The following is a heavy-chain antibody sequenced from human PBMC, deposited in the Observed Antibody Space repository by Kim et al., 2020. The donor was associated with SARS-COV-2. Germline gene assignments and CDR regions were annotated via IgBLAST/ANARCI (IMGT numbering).Heavy chain of an antibody. CDR1: GFTFDDYA. J-gene: IGHJ4*02. D-gene: IGHD3-10*01. V-gene: IGHV3-9*01. Sequence: GGSLRLSCAASGFTFDDYAMHWVRQAPGKGLEWVSGISWNSGSIGYADSVKGRFTISRDNAKNSLYLQMNSLRAEDTALYYCAKADYYYGSGSYYAFDYWGQGTLVTVSS. CDR2: ISWNSGSI. CDR3: AKADYYYGSGSYYAFDY.